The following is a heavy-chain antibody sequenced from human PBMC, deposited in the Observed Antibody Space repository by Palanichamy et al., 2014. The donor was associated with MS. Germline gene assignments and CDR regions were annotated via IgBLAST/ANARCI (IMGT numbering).Heavy chain of an antibody. V-gene: IGHV3-23*01. J-gene: IGHJ3*02. Sequence: PGGSLRLSCAASGFTFSSYAMSWVRQAPGKGLEWVSAISGSGGSTYYADSVKGRFTISRDNSKNTLYLQMNSLRAEDTAVYYCAKGYCSGGSCYRGRNDAFDIWGQGTMVTVSS. D-gene: IGHD2-15*01. CDR1: GFTFSSYA. CDR2: ISGSGGST. CDR3: AKGYCSGGSCYRGRNDAFDI.